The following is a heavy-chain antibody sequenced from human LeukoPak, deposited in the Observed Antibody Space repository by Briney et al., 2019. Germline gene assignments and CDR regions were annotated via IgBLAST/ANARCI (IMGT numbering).Heavy chain of an antibody. D-gene: IGHD1-26*01. CDR2: IKQDGSEK. V-gene: IGHV3-7*01. CDR3: ARGELLQRRSALGFDY. CDR1: GFTFSSYW. Sequence: PGGSLRLSCAASGFTFSSYWMSWVRQAPGKGLEWVANIKQDGSEKYYVDSVKGRFTISRDNAKNSLYLQMNSLRAEDTAVYYCARGELLQRRSALGFDYWGQGTLVTVSS. J-gene: IGHJ4*02.